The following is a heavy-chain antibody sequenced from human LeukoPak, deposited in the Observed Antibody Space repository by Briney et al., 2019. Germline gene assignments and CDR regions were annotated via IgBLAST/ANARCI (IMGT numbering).Heavy chain of an antibody. CDR3: ARDGGTYYDLWRGWVY. CDR1: EFTFSSYA. CDR2: ISVSGGST. D-gene: IGHD3-3*01. Sequence: GGSLRLSCGASEFTFSSYAMSWVRGASGKGREGVLSISVSGGSTFYADSAEGRLTISRDNAKNSLYLQIDSLTVEDTAVYYCARDGGTYYDLWRGWVYWGQGALVTVSS. J-gene: IGHJ4*02. V-gene: IGHV3-23*01.